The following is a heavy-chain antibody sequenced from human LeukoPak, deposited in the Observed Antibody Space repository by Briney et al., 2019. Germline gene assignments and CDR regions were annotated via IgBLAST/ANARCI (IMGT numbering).Heavy chain of an antibody. CDR2: INSDGSST. V-gene: IGHV3-74*01. Sequence: GGSLRLSCAASGFTFSSYWMHWVRQAPGKGLVWVSRINSDGSSTSYADSVKGRFTISRDNAKNTLYLQMNSLRAEDTAVYYCARDEGPTAMVTYYYMDVWGKGTTVTISS. CDR3: ARDEGPTAMVTYYYMDV. CDR1: GFTFSSYW. J-gene: IGHJ6*03. D-gene: IGHD5-18*01.